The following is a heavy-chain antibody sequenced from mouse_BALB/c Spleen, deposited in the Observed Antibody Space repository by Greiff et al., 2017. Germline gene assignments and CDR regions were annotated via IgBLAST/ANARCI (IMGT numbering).Heavy chain of an antibody. CDR1: GFSLTSYG. V-gene: IGHV2-9*02. CDR3: ARVGRYDVLYYAMDY. Sequence: VQLQQSGPGLVAPSQSLSITCTVSGFSLTSYGVHWVRQPPRKGLEWLGVIWAGGSTNYNSALMSRLSISKDNSKSQVFLKMNSLQTDDTAMYYCARVGRYDVLYYAMDYWGQGTSVTVSS. CDR2: IWAGGST. J-gene: IGHJ4*01. D-gene: IGHD2-14*01.